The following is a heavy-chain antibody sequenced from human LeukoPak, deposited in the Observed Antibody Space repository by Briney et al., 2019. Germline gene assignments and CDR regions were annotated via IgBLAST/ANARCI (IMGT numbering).Heavy chain of an antibody. CDR3: ARGPRDYFEY. V-gene: IGHV4-4*02. J-gene: IGHJ4*02. CDR2: IYHNGTT. D-gene: IGHD5-24*01. CDR1: GGHISSYNW. Sequence: PSETLSLTCAVSGGHISSYNWWSWVRQPTGKGLEWIGEIYHNGTTNYNPSLKSRVTISVDKSNNQFSLKVTSVAAADTAVYYCARGPRDYFEYWGQGALVTVSS.